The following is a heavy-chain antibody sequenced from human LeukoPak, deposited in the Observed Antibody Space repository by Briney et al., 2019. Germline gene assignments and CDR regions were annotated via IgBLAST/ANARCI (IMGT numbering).Heavy chain of an antibody. CDR1: GFTFSSYW. V-gene: IGHV3-23*01. Sequence: PGGSLRLSCAASGFTFSSYWMSWVRQAPGKGLEWVSAISGSGGTTYYADSVKGRFTISRDSSKNTLYLQMNSLRAEDTAVYYCAKDGSGSVLRFLEWYLGYWGQGTLVTVSS. D-gene: IGHD3-3*01. J-gene: IGHJ4*02. CDR2: ISGSGGTT. CDR3: AKDGSGSVLRFLEWYLGY.